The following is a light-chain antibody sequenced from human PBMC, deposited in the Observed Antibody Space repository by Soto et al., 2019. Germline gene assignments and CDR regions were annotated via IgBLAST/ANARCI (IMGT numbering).Light chain of an antibody. Sequence: ESVLTQSPGTLSLSPGERATLSCRASQSVSTSYLAWYQQKPGQAPRLLIYGAFRRATGIPDRFSGSGSGTDFTLTISRLEPEDFAVFYCQQYGSSHTFGQGTRLEI. CDR2: GAF. V-gene: IGKV3-20*01. CDR3: QQYGSSHT. J-gene: IGKJ5*01. CDR1: QSVSTSY.